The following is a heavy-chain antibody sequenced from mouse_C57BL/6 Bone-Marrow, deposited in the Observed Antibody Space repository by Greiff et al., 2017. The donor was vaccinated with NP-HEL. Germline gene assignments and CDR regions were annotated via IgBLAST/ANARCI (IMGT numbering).Heavy chain of an antibody. D-gene: IGHD1-1*01. V-gene: IGHV1-62-2*01. J-gene: IGHJ2*01. Sequence: VQLQQSGAELVKPGASVKLSCKASGYTFTEYTIHWVKQRSGQGLEWIGWFYPGSGSIKYNEKFKDKATLTAAKSSSTVDMELSRLTSEDSAVYFWARHEDRKLATTVVAPFDYGGQGTTLTVSS. CDR1: GYTFTEYT. CDR2: FYPGSGSI. CDR3: ARHEDRKLATTVVAPFDY.